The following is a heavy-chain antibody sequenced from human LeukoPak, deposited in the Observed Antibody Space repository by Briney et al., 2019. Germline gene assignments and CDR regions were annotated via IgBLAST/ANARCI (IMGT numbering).Heavy chain of an antibody. CDR3: TIERAGAFDI. Sequence: PGGSLRLSCAASGFTFSNAWMSWVRQAPGKGLEWVGRIKSKTDGGTTHYAAPVKGRFTVSRDDSKNTLYLQMNSLKTEDTAVYYCTIERAGAFDIWGQGTMVTVSS. V-gene: IGHV3-15*01. CDR1: GFTFSNAW. CDR2: IKSKTDGGTT. J-gene: IGHJ3*02.